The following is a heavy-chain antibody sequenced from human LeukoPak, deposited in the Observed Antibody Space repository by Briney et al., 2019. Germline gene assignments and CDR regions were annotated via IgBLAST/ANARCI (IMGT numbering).Heavy chain of an antibody. J-gene: IGHJ5*02. Sequence: GGSLRLSCAASGFTFSNYAMSGVRQAPGKGLEWVSGFSGNGGSTYYADSVKGRFTISRDNSNNTLFLQMNSLRAEDTAVYYCAKGGYCSSTSCYVGWFDPWGQGTLVTVSS. D-gene: IGHD2-2*01. CDR1: GFTFSNYA. V-gene: IGHV3-23*01. CDR2: FSGNGGST. CDR3: AKGGYCSSTSCYVGWFDP.